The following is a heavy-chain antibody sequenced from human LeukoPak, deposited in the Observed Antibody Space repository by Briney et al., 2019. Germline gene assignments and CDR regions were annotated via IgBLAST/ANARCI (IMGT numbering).Heavy chain of an antibody. Sequence: GASVTVSCKASGYTFTRYYMHWVRQAPGQGLEWMGCINPNSGGTIYAQKFQGRVTMTRDTSTSTAYMELSRLRSDDTAVYYCARDPGGSSSWYVFGTCDDWGQGTLVTVSS. CDR3: ARDPGGSSSWYVFGTCDD. CDR1: GYTFTRYY. V-gene: IGHV1-2*02. CDR2: INPNSGGT. J-gene: IGHJ4*02. D-gene: IGHD6-13*01.